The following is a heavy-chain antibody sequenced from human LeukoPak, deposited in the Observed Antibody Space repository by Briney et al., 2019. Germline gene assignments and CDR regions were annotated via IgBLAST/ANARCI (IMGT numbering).Heavy chain of an antibody. D-gene: IGHD3-10*01. V-gene: IGHV1-46*01. CDR2: INPSDGDR. CDR1: GYTFITYR. J-gene: IGHJ4*02. CDR3: AKDGGSYSADY. Sequence: ASVKVSCKASGYTFITYRMHWVRPAPGQGLEWVGIINPSDGDRRNAQKFQGRVTMTRDMSTSTVYMELSSLRSEDTAVYYCAKDGGSYSADYWGQGTLVTVSS.